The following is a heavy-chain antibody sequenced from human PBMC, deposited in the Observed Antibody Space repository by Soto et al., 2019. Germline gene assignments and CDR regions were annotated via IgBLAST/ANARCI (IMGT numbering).Heavy chain of an antibody. Sequence: EVQLLESGGGLVQPGGSLRLSFAASGFTFSSYAMSWVRQAPGKGLEWVSAISGSGGSTYYADSVKGRFTISRDNSKNTLYLQMNSLRAEDTAVYYCAKGRGYCSSTSCYVGSDYWGQGTLVTVSS. CDR1: GFTFSSYA. V-gene: IGHV3-23*01. J-gene: IGHJ4*02. CDR2: ISGSGGST. D-gene: IGHD2-2*01. CDR3: AKGRGYCSSTSCYVGSDY.